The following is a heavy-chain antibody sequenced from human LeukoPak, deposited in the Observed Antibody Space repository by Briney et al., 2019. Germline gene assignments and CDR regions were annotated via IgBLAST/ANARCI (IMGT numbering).Heavy chain of an antibody. D-gene: IGHD5-18*01. J-gene: IGHJ4*02. V-gene: IGHV3-48*01. Sequence: GGSLRLSCAASGFTFGSYSMNWVRQAPGKGLEWVSYISSSSSTIYYADSVKGRFTISRDNAKNSLYLQMNSLRAEDTAVYYCARETNPRGYNLDYWGQGILVTVSS. CDR3: ARETNPRGYNLDY. CDR2: ISSSSSTI. CDR1: GFTFGSYS.